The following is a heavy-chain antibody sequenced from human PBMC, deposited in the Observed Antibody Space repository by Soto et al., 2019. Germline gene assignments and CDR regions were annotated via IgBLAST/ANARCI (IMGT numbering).Heavy chain of an antibody. CDR3: ARYKSNYYYGMDV. CDR1: GGSISSYY. V-gene: IGHV4-59*01. D-gene: IGHD1-20*01. CDR2: IYYSGIT. J-gene: IGHJ6*02. Sequence: QVQLQESGPGLVKPSETLSLTCTVSGGSISSYYWSWIRQPPGKGLEWIGYIYYSGITNYNPSLKSPVPISVDTAQNQFSLKLSSVTAAGTAVYYCARYKSNYYYGMDVWGQGTTVTVS.